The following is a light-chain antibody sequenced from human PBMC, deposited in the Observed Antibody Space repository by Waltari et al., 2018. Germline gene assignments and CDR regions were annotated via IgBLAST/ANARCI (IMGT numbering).Light chain of an antibody. V-gene: IGLV2-11*01. Sequence: QSALTQPRSVYGSPGQSVTISCTGTSSDVGGYNYVSWYQQHPGKAPKLVIYDVSKRPSGVPDRFSGSKSGNPASLTISGLQAEDDADYYCCSYAYTYWVFGGGTKLTVL. CDR3: CSYAYTYWV. J-gene: IGLJ3*02. CDR1: SSDVGGYNY. CDR2: DVS.